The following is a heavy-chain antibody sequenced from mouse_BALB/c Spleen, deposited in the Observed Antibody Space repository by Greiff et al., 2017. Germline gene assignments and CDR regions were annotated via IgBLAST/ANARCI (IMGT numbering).Heavy chain of an antibody. V-gene: IGHV3-2*02. CDR3: ARSHYGLYYFDY. CDR2: ISYSGST. J-gene: IGHJ2*01. Sequence: EVQGVESGPGLVKPSQSLSLTCTVTGYSITSDYAWNWIRQFPGNKLEWMGYISYSGSTSYNPSLKSRISITRDTSKNQFFLQLNSVTTEDTATYYCARSHYGLYYFDYWGQGTTLTVSS. D-gene: IGHD1-2*01. CDR1: GYSITSDYA.